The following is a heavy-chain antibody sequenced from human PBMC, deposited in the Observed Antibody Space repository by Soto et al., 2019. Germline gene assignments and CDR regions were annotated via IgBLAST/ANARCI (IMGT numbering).Heavy chain of an antibody. V-gene: IGHV3-23*01. Sequence: GGSLRLSCAASGFTFSSYAMGWVRQGPGEGLEWVAVVSIGGSTHYADSVRGRFTISRDNSKNTLSLQMNSLTAEDTAVYFCAKRRGAGGHFDYWGQGAMVTVSS. CDR2: VSIGGST. J-gene: IGHJ4*02. CDR1: GFTFSSYA. D-gene: IGHD2-15*01. CDR3: AKRRGAGGHFDY.